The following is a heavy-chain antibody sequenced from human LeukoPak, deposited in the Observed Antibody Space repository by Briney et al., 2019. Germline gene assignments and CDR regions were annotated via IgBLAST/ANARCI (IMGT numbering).Heavy chain of an antibody. Sequence: SETLSLTCTVSGGSVSSGSYYWSWIRQPPGKGLELIGSISDSGSTNYNPSLKSRVIISVDTSKNQFSLDLSSVTAADTAVYYCARDLGDGYLANDYWGQGTLVTVSS. CDR1: GGSVSSGSYY. J-gene: IGHJ4*02. V-gene: IGHV4-61*01. CDR3: ARDLGDGYLANDY. CDR2: ISDSGST. D-gene: IGHD5-24*01.